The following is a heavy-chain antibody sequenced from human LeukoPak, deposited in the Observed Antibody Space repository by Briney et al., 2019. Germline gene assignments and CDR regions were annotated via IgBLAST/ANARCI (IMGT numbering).Heavy chain of an antibody. Sequence: SETLSLTCTVSGGSISSYYWSWIRQPPGKGLEWIGYIYYSGSTNYNPSLKSRVTISVDTSKNHFSLKLSSVTAADTAVYYCVRVYSNDYTGYYYYYMDVWGRGTTVTVSS. J-gene: IGHJ6*03. D-gene: IGHD4-11*01. CDR2: IYYSGST. CDR3: VRVYSNDYTGYYYYYMDV. V-gene: IGHV4-59*12. CDR1: GGSISSYY.